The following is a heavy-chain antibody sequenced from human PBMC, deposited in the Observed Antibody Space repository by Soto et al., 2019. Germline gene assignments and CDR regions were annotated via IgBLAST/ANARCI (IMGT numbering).Heavy chain of an antibody. CDR1: GGSISSYY. CDR3: ARESITMVRGVIYNWFDP. CDR2: IYYSGST. J-gene: IGHJ5*02. Sequence: LPETLSLTCTVSGGSISSYYWSWIRQPPGKGLEWIGYIYYSGSTNYNPSLKSRVTISVDTSKNQFSLKLSSVTAADTAVYYCARESITMVRGVIYNWFDPWGQGNLVTVSS. D-gene: IGHD3-10*01. V-gene: IGHV4-59*01.